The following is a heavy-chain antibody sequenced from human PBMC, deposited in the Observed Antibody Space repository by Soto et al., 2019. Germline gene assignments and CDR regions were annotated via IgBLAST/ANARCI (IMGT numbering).Heavy chain of an antibody. D-gene: IGHD6-19*01. CDR1: GFSLSTSGVG. Sequence: SGPTLVNPTQTLTLTCTFSGFSLSTSGVGVGWIRQPPGKALEWLALIYWDDDKRYSPSLKSRLTITKDTSKNQVVLTMTNMDPVDTATYYCARVRGGYYSSGWTIERWYYGMDVWGQGTTVTVSS. CDR3: ARVRGGYYSSGWTIERWYYGMDV. CDR2: IYWDDDK. J-gene: IGHJ6*02. V-gene: IGHV2-5*02.